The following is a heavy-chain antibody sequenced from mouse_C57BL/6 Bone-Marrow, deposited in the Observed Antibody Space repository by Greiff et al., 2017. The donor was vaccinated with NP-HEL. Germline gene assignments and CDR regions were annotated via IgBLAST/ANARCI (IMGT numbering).Heavy chain of an antibody. J-gene: IGHJ2*01. CDR3: ATGGYFDY. CDR1: GYAFNNYL. V-gene: IGHV1-54*01. Sequence: QVQLQQSGAELVRPGTSVKVSCKASGYAFNNYLIEWVKQRPGQGLEWIGVINPGSGGTNYNEKFKGKATLTADKSSSTAYMQLSSLTSEDSAVYCCATGGYFDYWGQGTTLTVSS. CDR2: INPGSGGT.